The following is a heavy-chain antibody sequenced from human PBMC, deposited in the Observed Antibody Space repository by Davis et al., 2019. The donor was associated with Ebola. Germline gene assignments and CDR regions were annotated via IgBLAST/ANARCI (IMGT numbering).Heavy chain of an antibody. J-gene: IGHJ3*02. Sequence: SVKVSCKASGGTFSSYAISWVRQAPGQGLEWMGGIIPIFGTANYAQKFQGRVTITADESTSTAYMELSSLRSEDTAVYYCAREMRLYCSSTSCYDAFDIWGQGTMVTVSS. CDR2: IIPIFGTA. CDR1: GGTFSSYA. V-gene: IGHV1-69*13. CDR3: AREMRLYCSSTSCYDAFDI. D-gene: IGHD2-2*01.